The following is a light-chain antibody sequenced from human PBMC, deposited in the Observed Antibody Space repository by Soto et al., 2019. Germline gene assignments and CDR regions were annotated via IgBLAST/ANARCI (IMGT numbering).Light chain of an antibody. Sequence: QSVLTQPASVSGSPGQSITISCTGTSSDIGGYNYVSWYQHHPGKAPKLMIYEVSNRPSGVSNRFSGSKSGNTASLTISGLQAEDEADYYCSSFTSSFTVVFGGGTKLTVL. CDR2: EVS. V-gene: IGLV2-14*01. CDR1: SSDIGGYNY. J-gene: IGLJ2*01. CDR3: SSFTSSFTVV.